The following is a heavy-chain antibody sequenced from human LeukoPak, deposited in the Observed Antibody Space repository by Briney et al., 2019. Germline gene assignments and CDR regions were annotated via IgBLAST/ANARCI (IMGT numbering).Heavy chain of an antibody. J-gene: IGHJ3*02. D-gene: IGHD4-17*01. V-gene: IGHV4-39*07. CDR3: ARGRGYGDYVGAFDI. CDR1: GGSISSSSYF. CDR2: IYYSRIT. Sequence: SETLSLTCTVSGGSISSSSYFWGWIRQPPGKGLEWIGTIYYSRITYHNPSLKSRVTLSIDTSKNQFSLKRSSVTAADTAVYYCARGRGYGDYVGAFDIWGQGTMVTVSS.